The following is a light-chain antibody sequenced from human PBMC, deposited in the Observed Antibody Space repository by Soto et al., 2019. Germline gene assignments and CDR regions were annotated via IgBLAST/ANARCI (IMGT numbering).Light chain of an antibody. J-gene: IGLJ1*01. CDR1: SGDIGSYNR. V-gene: IGLV2-14*01. Sequence: QSALTQPASVSGSPGQSITISCTGTSGDIGSYNRVSWYQQHPGKAPKLTIYEVTDRPSGVSNRFSGSKSGNTASLTISGLPAEDEAEYYCSSYTNINTRACVFGTGTKLTVL. CDR3: SSYTNINTRACV. CDR2: EVT.